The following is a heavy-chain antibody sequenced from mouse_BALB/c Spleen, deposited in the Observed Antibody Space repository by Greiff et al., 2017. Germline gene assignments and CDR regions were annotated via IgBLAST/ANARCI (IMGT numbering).Heavy chain of an antibody. CDR1: GYTFSSYW. J-gene: IGHJ1*01. Sequence: QVQLQQSGAELMKPGASVKISCKATGYTFSSYWIEWVKQRPGHGLEWIGEILPGSGSTNYNEKFKGKATFTADISSNTAYMQLSSLTSEDSAVYYCARAGDGYYGWYFDVWGAGTTVTVAS. CDR3: ARAGDGYYGWYFDV. V-gene: IGHV1-9*01. CDR2: ILPGSGST. D-gene: IGHD2-3*01.